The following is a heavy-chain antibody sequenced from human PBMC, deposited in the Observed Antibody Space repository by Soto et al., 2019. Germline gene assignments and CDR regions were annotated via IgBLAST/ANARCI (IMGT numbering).Heavy chain of an antibody. CDR2: IYYSGST. D-gene: IGHD2-2*01. V-gene: IGHV4-59*08. J-gene: IGHJ6*03. Sequence: SETLSLTCTVSGGSISSYYWSWIRQPPGKGLEWIGYIYYSGSTNYNPSLKSRVTISVDTSKNQFSLKLSSVTAADTAVYYCARHAAVPAAIPYYYYYMDVWGKGTTVTVSS. CDR1: GGSISSYY. CDR3: ARHAAVPAAIPYYYYYMDV.